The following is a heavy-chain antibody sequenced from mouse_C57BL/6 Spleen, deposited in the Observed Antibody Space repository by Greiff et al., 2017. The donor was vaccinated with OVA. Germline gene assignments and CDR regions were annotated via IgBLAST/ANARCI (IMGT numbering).Heavy chain of an antibody. Sequence: QVQLQQPGAELVRPGSSVKLSCKASGYTFTSYWMHWVKQRPIQGLEWIGNIDPSDSETHYNQKFKDKATLTVDKSSSAAYMQLSSLTSEDSAVYYCARINIGAMDYWGQGTSVTVSS. CDR2: IDPSDSET. J-gene: IGHJ4*01. V-gene: IGHV1-52*01. CDR1: GYTFTSYW. CDR3: ARINIGAMDY.